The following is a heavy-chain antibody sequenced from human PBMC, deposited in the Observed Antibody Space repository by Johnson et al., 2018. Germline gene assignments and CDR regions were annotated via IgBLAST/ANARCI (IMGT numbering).Heavy chain of an antibody. V-gene: IGHV3-72*01. CDR1: GFTFSDHY. J-gene: IGHJ1*01. CDR3: VGASGITYPYFQH. Sequence: VQLVESGGGLVQPGGSLRLSCAASGFTFSDHYMDWVRQAPGKGLEWVGRTRDKSNSYTTEYAASVKGRFTISRGDSKNSLYLQMKSLKTEDTAVYYCVGASGITYPYFQHWGQGTLVTVSS. D-gene: IGHD4/OR15-4a*01. CDR2: TRDKSNSYTT.